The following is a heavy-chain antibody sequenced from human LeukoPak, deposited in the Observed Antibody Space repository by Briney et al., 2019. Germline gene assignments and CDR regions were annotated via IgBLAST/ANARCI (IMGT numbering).Heavy chain of an antibody. CDR3: VRDSYTNTWHEEGCDC. D-gene: IGHD6-13*01. J-gene: IGHJ4*02. Sequence: GGSLRLSCAASGFTFNNYWMTWVRQAPGKGLEWVANIQQDGSQKTYVDSVKGRFTISKANAKNSLYLHMNSVRAEDTAVYYCVRDSYTNTWHEEGCDCWGQGTLVTVSS. V-gene: IGHV3-7*01. CDR2: IQQDGSQK. CDR1: GFTFNNYW.